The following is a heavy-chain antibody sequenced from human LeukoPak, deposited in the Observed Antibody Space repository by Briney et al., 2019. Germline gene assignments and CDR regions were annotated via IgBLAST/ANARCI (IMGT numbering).Heavy chain of an antibody. V-gene: IGHV1-69*05. J-gene: IGHJ3*02. CDR3: ARGGYSLFDI. CDR2: INPIFGTT. CDR1: GGTFSPYA. D-gene: IGHD5-18*01. Sequence: SVKVSCKASGGTFSPYAINWVRQAPGQGLEWMGGINPIFGTTNYAADFQGRVTISTDESTTTAYMEASSLKSEDTAVYYCARGGYSLFDIWGQGTMVTVSS.